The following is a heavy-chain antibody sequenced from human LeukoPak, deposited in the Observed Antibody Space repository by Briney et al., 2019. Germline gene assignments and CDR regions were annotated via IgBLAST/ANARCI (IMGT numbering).Heavy chain of an antibody. V-gene: IGHV3-66*01. CDR1: GFTFSDYY. CDR2: IYSGGST. D-gene: IGHD1-7*01. CDR3: ARGLIGTGRDY. Sequence: GGSLRLSCAASGFTFSDYYMSWVRQAPGKGLEWVSVIYSGGSTYYADSVKGRFTISRDNSKNTLYLQMNSLRAEDTAVYYCARGLIGTGRDYWGQGTLVTVSS. J-gene: IGHJ4*02.